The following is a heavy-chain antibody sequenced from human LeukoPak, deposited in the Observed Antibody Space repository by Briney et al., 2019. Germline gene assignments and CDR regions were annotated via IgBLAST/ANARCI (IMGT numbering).Heavy chain of an antibody. CDR2: IYYSGST. J-gene: IGHJ5*02. CDR3: ARDIGYSSSWYGWFDP. CDR1: GGSISSGGYS. Sequence: PSETLSLTCAVSGGSISSGGYSWSWIRQPPGKGLEWIGYIYYSGSTYYNPSLKSRVTISVDTSKNQFSLKLSSVTAADTAVYYCARDIGYSSSWYGWFDPWGQGTLVTVAS. D-gene: IGHD6-13*01. V-gene: IGHV4-30-4*07.